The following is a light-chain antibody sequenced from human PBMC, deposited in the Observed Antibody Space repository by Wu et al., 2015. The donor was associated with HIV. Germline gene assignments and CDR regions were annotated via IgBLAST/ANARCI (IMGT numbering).Light chain of an antibody. J-gene: IGKJ1*01. CDR3: QQYGSSPPWT. V-gene: IGKV3-20*01. CDR1: QRVSNTY. CDR2: CV. Sequence: RTSQRVSNTYLAXYQQKAWPGSPALLHLWCVQQGHWHPRQVQWHGSGTDFTLTISRLEPEDFAVYYCQQYGSSPPWTFGQGTKVEIK.